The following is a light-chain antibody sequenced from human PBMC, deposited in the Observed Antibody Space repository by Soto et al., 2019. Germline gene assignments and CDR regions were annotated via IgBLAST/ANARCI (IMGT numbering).Light chain of an antibody. CDR1: QNIDNK. Sequence: EIVMTQSPATLSVSPGERATLSCRASQNIDNKLVWYQQKPGQVPRLLIYDASTRATGIPARFSGSGSGTEFTLTISSLKPEDFAFYYCQQFHYWWTFGQGTKV. V-gene: IGKV3-15*01. CDR3: QQFHYWWT. CDR2: DAS. J-gene: IGKJ1*01.